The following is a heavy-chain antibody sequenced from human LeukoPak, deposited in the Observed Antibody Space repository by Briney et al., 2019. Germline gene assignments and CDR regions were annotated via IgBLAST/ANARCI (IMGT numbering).Heavy chain of an antibody. CDR1: GYTFTSYD. D-gene: IGHD7-27*01. V-gene: IGHV1-8*01. J-gene: IGHJ4*02. Sequence: ASVKVSCKASGYTFTSYDINWMRQATGQGLEWMGWMSPNSGNTGYAQKFQGRVTKTRDTSTGTAYLELSSLRSEDSAVYYCVRAPPNWGADFWGQGTLVTVSS. CDR3: VRAPPNWGADF. CDR2: MSPNSGNT.